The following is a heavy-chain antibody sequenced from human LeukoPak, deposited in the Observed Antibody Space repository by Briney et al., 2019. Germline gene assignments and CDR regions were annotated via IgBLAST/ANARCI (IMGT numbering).Heavy chain of an antibody. CDR2: IRGDTGDT. V-gene: IGHV1-2*02. CDR3: ARVRGNSCDY. Sequence: ASVTVSCKTSGFRLSDYYLHWVRQAPGQGLEWMGWIRGDTGDTDSPQKFQGRVTMTRDTSINTAYMELSRLTFDDTAMYFCARVRGNSCDYWGQGTLVTVSS. CDR1: GFRLSDYY. D-gene: IGHD6-13*01. J-gene: IGHJ4*02.